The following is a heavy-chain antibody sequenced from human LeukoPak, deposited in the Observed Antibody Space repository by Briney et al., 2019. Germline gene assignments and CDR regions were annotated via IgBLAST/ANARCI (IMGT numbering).Heavy chain of an antibody. CDR2: ISYDGSNK. CDR1: GFTFSSYG. J-gene: IGHJ6*02. CDR3: AKDESDYGMDV. V-gene: IGHV3-30*18. Sequence: GALRLSCAASGFTFSSYGMHWVRQAPGKGLEWVAVISYDGSNKYYADSVKGRFTISRDNSKNTLYLQMNSLRAEDTAVYYCAKDESDYGMDVWGQGTTVTVS.